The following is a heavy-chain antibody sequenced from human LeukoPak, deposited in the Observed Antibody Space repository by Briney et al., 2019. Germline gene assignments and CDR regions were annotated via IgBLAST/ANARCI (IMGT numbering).Heavy chain of an antibody. CDR3: ATYRQVLLPFES. CDR2: IFPSGGEI. V-gene: IGHV3-23*01. Sequence: GGSLRLSCAASGLTFSTFAMIWVRQPPGKGLEWVSSIFPSGGEIHYADSVRGRFTISRDNSKSTLSLQMNSLRVEDTAIYYCATYRQVLLPFESWGQGTLVTVSS. CDR1: GLTFSTFA. D-gene: IGHD5-18*01. J-gene: IGHJ4*02.